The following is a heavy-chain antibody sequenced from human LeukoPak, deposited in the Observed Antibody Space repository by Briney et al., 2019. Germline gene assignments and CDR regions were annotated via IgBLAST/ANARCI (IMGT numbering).Heavy chain of an antibody. CDR3: ARGVYIAAAQYGY. Sequence: SESLSLTCTVSGGSISSYYRSWVRQPPGKGLEWIGYIYYSGTTNYNPSLKSPVTISADTSKNQFSLKLSSVTAADTAVYYCARGVYIAAAQYGYWGQGTLVTVSS. CDR1: GGSISSYY. CDR2: IYYSGTT. J-gene: IGHJ4*02. D-gene: IGHD6-13*01. V-gene: IGHV4-59*01.